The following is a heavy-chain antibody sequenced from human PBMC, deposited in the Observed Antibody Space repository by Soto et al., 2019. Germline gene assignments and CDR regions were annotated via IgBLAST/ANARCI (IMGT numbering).Heavy chain of an antibody. V-gene: IGHV4-59*08. D-gene: IGHD4-17*01. Sequence: QVQLQESGPGLVKPSETLSLTCTVSGGSISSYYWSWIRQPPGKGLEWIGYIYYSGSTNYNPSLKSRVTISVDTSKNQFSLKLSSVTAADTAVYYCARRYGHYNDYYYMDVWGKGTPVTVSS. CDR1: GGSISSYY. CDR3: ARRYGHYNDYYYMDV. CDR2: IYYSGST. J-gene: IGHJ6*03.